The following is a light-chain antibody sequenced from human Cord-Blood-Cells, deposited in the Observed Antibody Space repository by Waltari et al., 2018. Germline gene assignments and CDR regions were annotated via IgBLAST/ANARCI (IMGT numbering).Light chain of an antibody. J-gene: IGKJ1*01. V-gene: IGKV4-1*01. Sequence: DIVMTQSPDSLAVSLGERATINCKSSQSVLYSSNNKNYLAWYQQKPGQPPKLLIYRACTRESGVPDRFSGSGSGTDFTLTISSLQAEDVAVYYCQQYYSTPRTFGQGTKVEIK. CDR3: QQYYSTPRT. CDR2: RAC. CDR1: QSVLYSSNNKNY.